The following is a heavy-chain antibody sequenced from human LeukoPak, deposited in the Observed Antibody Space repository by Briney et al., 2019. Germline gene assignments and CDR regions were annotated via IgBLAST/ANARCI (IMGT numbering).Heavy chain of an antibody. J-gene: IGHJ5*02. CDR2: MNPNSGNT. D-gene: IGHD6-19*01. CDR1: GYTFTSYE. Sequence: ASVKVSCKASGYTFTSYEINWVRQATGQGLEWMGWMNPNSGNTGYAQKFQGRVTITRNTSISTAYMELSSLRSEDTAVYYCARRGGSGSFNWFDPWGQGTLVTVSS. V-gene: IGHV1-8*03. CDR3: ARRGGSGSFNWFDP.